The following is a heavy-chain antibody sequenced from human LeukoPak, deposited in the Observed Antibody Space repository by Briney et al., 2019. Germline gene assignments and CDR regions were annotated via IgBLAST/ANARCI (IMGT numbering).Heavy chain of an antibody. V-gene: IGHV4-59*01. D-gene: IGHD7-27*01. J-gene: IGHJ6*03. Sequence: SETLSLTCTVSGGSISSYYWSWIRQPPGKGLEWIGYIYYSGSTNYNPSLKSRVTISVDTSKNQFSLKLSSVTAADTAVYYCGGLNWGSGFYYYMDVWGKGTTVTVSS. CDR1: GGSISSYY. CDR2: IYYSGST. CDR3: GGLNWGSGFYYYMDV.